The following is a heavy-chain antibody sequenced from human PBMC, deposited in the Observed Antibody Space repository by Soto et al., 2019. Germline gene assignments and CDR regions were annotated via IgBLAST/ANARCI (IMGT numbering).Heavy chain of an antibody. Sequence: EVQLVETGGGLIQPGGSLRLSCAASGFSVSNNYMTWVRQAPGKGLEWVSILYSGGSAYYSDSVKDRFTISRDNSKNTLYLHINGRIAEDTAVYYCARRKAGSRNRNYYYYGLDVWWQGTTVTVSS. V-gene: IGHV3-53*02. CDR3: ARRKAGSRNRNYYYYGLDV. J-gene: IGHJ6*01. D-gene: IGHD1-1*01. CDR2: LYSGGSA. CDR1: GFSVSNNY.